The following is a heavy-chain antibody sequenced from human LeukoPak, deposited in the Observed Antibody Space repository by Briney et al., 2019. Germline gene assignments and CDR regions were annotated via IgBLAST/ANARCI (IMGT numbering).Heavy chain of an antibody. CDR3: ARDSSGWGYYYYMDV. CDR2: IYYTGST. J-gene: IGHJ6*03. CDR1: GGAITNYY. Sequence: SETLSLTCGVSGGAITNYYWNWIRQAPGKGLEWLGYIYYTGSTTYNPSVKSRITISLDTSKKQISLKLRSVTAADTAVYYCARDSSGWGYYYYMDVWGKGTTVTVSS. V-gene: IGHV4-59*01. D-gene: IGHD6-19*01.